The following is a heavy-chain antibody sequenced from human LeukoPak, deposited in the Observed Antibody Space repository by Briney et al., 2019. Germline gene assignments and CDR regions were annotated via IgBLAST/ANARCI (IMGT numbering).Heavy chain of an antibody. CDR3: AKAREYQLLAGFDY. CDR1: GFTFSSYG. Sequence: GGSLRLSCAASGFTFSSYGMHWVRQAPGKGLEWVAVISYDGSNKYYADSVKGRFTISRDNSKNTLYLQMNSLRAEDTAVYYCAKAREYQLLAGFDYWGQGTLVTASS. V-gene: IGHV3-30*18. D-gene: IGHD2-2*01. CDR2: ISYDGSNK. J-gene: IGHJ4*02.